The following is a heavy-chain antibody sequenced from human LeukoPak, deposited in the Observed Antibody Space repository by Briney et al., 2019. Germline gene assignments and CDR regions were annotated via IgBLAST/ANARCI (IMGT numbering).Heavy chain of an antibody. CDR1: GFTFSDYY. CDR3: TSRVVVPAAISDY. D-gene: IGHD2-2*01. V-gene: IGHV3-23*01. J-gene: IGHJ4*02. Sequence: GGSLRLSCAASGFTFSDYYMSWVRQAPGKGLEWVSSISGAGSFIYYADSVKGRFTISKDNSNNTLYLQMNSLRAEDTAVYYCTSRVVVPAAISDYWGQGTLVTVSS. CDR2: ISGAGSFI.